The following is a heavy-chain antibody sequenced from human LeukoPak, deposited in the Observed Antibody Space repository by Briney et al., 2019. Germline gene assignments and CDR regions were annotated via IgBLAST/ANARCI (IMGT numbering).Heavy chain of an antibody. J-gene: IGHJ5*01. D-gene: IGHD2-2*01. CDR1: GFTVSSNY. Sequence: GGSLRLSCAASGFTVSSNYMSWVRQAPGKGLEWVSVIYSGGSTYYADSVKGRFTISRDNSKNTLYLQMNSLRAEDTAVYYCARVVVPAAHEYNWFDSWGQGTLVTVSS. CDR2: IYSGGST. CDR3: ARVVVPAAHEYNWFDS. V-gene: IGHV3-53*01.